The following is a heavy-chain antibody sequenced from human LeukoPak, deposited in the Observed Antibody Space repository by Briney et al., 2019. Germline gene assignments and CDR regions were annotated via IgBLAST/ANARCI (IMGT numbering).Heavy chain of an antibody. CDR3: ARINWFGELLGWFDP. CDR1: GGSISSSNW. D-gene: IGHD3-10*01. CDR2: IYHSGST. J-gene: IGHJ5*02. Sequence: SETLSLTRAVSGGSISSSNWWSWVRQPPGKGLEWIGEIYHSGSTNYNPSLKSRVTISVDKSRNQFSLKLSSVTAADTAVYYCARINWFGELLGWFDPWGQGTLVTVSS. V-gene: IGHV4-4*02.